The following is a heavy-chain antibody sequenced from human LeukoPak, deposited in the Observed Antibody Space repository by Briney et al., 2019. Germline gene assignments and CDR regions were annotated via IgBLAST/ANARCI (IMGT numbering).Heavy chain of an antibody. CDR3: ARNEGEAFDI. V-gene: IGHV1-69*13. J-gene: IGHJ3*02. CDR2: ITPIFGTA. Sequence: ASVKVSCKASGGTFSSYAISWVRQAPGQGLEWMGGITPIFGTANYAQKFQGRVTITADESTSTAYMELSSLRSEVTAVYYCARNEGEAFDIWGQGTMVTVSS. CDR1: GGTFSSYA.